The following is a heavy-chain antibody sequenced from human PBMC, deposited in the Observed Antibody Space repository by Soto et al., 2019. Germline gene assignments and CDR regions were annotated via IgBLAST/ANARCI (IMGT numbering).Heavy chain of an antibody. CDR2: MYYNGNI. J-gene: IGHJ5*02. D-gene: IGHD3-16*01. CDR1: GGSISNYY. CDR3: ASGGNWFDP. V-gene: IGHV4-59*01. Sequence: SETLSLTCNVSGGSISNYYWTWVRQSPEKGLEWIGYMYYNGNINYSPSLKSRVTISIDTSKNQFSLTLKSVTAADTAVYYCASGGNWFDPWGQGVLVTVSS.